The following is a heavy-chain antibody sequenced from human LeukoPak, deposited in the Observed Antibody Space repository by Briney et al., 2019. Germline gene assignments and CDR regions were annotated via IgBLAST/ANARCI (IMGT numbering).Heavy chain of an antibody. D-gene: IGHD2-2*01. Sequence: PGGSLRLSCAASGFTFSSYSMSWVRQAPGKGLEWVSSISSSSSYIYYADSVKGRFTISRDNAKNSLYLQMNSLRAEDTAVYYCARSGVVVVPAAFDYWGQGTLVTDSS. J-gene: IGHJ4*02. CDR3: ARSGVVVVPAAFDY. CDR2: ISSSSSYI. CDR1: GFTFSSYS. V-gene: IGHV3-21*01.